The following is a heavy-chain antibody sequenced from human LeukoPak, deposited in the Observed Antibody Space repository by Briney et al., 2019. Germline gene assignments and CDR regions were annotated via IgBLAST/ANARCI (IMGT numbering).Heavy chain of an antibody. J-gene: IGHJ4*02. CDR3: ARETRNGGFDF. D-gene: IGHD3-10*01. CDR1: GGSISSGDYY. Sequence: SQTLSLTCTVSGGSISSGDYYWSWIRQPPGKVLEWIGYIYYSGSTYYNPSLKSRVTISVDTSKNQFSLKLSSVTAADTAVYFCARETRNGGFDFWGQGTLVTVSS. CDR2: IYYSGST. V-gene: IGHV4-30-4*08.